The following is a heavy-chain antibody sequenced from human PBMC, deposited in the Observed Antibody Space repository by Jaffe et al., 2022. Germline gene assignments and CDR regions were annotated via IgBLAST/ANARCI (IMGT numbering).Heavy chain of an antibody. D-gene: IGHD3-16*01. Sequence: QVQLVESGGGVVQPGGSLRLSCAASGFTFTSHGMHWVRQAPGKGLEWVAFIWIDGSTKWYMDSVKGRFTISRDISKNTLDLQMNSLRAEDTAVYYCAKDLLGHGAFDIWGQGTMVTVSS. J-gene: IGHJ3*02. CDR3: AKDLLGHGAFDI. CDR1: GFTFTSHG. CDR2: IWIDGSTK. V-gene: IGHV3-30*02.